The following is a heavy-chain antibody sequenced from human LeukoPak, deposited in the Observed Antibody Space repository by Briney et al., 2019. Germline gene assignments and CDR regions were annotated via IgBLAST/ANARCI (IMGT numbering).Heavy chain of an antibody. D-gene: IGHD1-26*01. J-gene: IGHJ4*02. V-gene: IGHV1-2*02. CDR2: INPNSGGT. CDR3: ARVRYSGSHLLDY. Sequence: GASVKVSCKASGYTFTGYYMHWVRQAPGQGLEWMGWINPNSGGTNYAQKFQGRVTMTRDTSISTAYKELSRLRSDDTAVYYCARVRYSGSHLLDYWGQGTLVTVSS. CDR1: GYTFTGYY.